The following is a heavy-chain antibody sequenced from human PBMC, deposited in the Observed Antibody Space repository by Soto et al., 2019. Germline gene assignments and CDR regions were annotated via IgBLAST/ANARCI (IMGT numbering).Heavy chain of an antibody. V-gene: IGHV3-23*01. CDR1: GFTFSSYA. Sequence: GGSLRLSCAASGFTFSSYAMSWVRQAPGKGLEWVSAISGSGGSTYYADSVKGRFTISRDNSKNTLYLQMNSLKAEDTAVYYCTSSGVPAAIYYYGVDVWGQGTTVTVSS. D-gene: IGHD2-2*01. CDR3: TSSGVPAAIYYYGVDV. CDR2: ISGSGGST. J-gene: IGHJ6*02.